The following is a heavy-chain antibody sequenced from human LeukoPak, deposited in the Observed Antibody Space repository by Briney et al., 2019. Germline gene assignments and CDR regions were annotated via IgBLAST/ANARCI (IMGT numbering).Heavy chain of an antibody. CDR2: IWYDGSNK. D-gene: IGHD1-26*01. CDR3: AKDPSPMRGVGATN. CDR1: GFTFSSYG. V-gene: IGHV3-33*06. J-gene: IGHJ4*02. Sequence: PGGSLRLSSAASGFTFSSYGMHWVRQAPGKGLEWVAVIWYDGSNKYYADSVKGRFTISRDNSKNTLYLQMNSLRAEDTAVYYSAKDPSPMRGVGATNWGQGTLVTVSS.